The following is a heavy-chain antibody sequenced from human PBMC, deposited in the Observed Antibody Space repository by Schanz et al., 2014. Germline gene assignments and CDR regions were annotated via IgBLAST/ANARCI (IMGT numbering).Heavy chain of an antibody. Sequence: EVHLVESGGGVVQPGRSLRLSCAASGFGFSSYSMNWVRQAPGKGLEWVSYVSRSTPDIYYADSVKGRFTMSRDNAKNSVFLQMNSLRAEDTAVYYCVRDSFFAFDYWGQGTLVTVSS. V-gene: IGHV3-48*01. J-gene: IGHJ4*02. CDR2: VSRSTPDI. CDR1: GFGFSSYS. D-gene: IGHD3-3*01. CDR3: VRDSFFAFDY.